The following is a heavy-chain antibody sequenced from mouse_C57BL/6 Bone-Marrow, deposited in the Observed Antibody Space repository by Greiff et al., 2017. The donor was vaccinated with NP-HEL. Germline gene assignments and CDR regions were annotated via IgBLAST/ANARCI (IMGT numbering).Heavy chain of an antibody. J-gene: IGHJ4*01. Sequence: QVQLQQPGAELVKPGASVKVSCKASGYTFTSYRMHWVKQRPGQGLEWIGRIHPSDSDTNYNQKFKGKATLTVDKSSSTAYMQLSSLTSEDSAVYYCACTIGRNYAMDYWGQGTSVTVSS. V-gene: IGHV1-74*01. CDR3: ACTIGRNYAMDY. CDR1: GYTFTSYR. CDR2: IHPSDSDT.